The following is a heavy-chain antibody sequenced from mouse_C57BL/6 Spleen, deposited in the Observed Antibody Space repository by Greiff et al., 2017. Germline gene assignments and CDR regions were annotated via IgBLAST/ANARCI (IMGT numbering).Heavy chain of an antibody. CDR2: IYIGNGST. V-gene: IGHV1-58*01. Sequence: VQLQQSGAELVRPGSSVKMSCKTSGYTFPSYGINWVKPRPGQGLEWIGYIYIGNGSTESTAQFKGKATLTSDTSSSTAYMQLSSVTSEDSAIYFCAHRDYDAMDYGGQGTSVTVSS. J-gene: IGHJ4*01. CDR3: AHRDYDAMDY. D-gene: IGHD2-14*01. CDR1: GYTFPSYG.